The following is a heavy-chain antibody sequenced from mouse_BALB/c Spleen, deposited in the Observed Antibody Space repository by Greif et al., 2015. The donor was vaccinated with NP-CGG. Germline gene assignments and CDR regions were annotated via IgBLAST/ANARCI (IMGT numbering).Heavy chain of an antibody. Sequence: QVQLQQSGAELVKPGASVKLSCKTSGYTFTSYWIQWVKQRPGQGLGWIGEIFPGTGTTYYNEKFKGKATLTIDTSSSTAYMQLSSLTSEDSAVYFCARSGTGFAYWGQGTLVTVSA. CDR3: ARSGTGFAY. D-gene: IGHD4-1*01. J-gene: IGHJ3*01. CDR1: GYTFTSYW. V-gene: IGHV1S132*01. CDR2: IFPGTGTT.